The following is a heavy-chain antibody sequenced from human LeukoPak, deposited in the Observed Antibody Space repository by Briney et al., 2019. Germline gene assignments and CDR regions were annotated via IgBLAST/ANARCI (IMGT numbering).Heavy chain of an antibody. V-gene: IGHV4-34*01. CDR2: ISHSGST. J-gene: IGHJ4*02. Sequence: PSETLSLTCAVYGGSFSGYYWSWIRQPPAKGLEWIGEISHSGSTNYNPSLKSRVTISVDTSKNQFSLKLSSVTAADTAVYYCARGRATYDFWSGQKIDYWGQGTLVTVSS. CDR1: GGSFSGYY. D-gene: IGHD3-3*01. CDR3: ARGRATYDFWSGQKIDY.